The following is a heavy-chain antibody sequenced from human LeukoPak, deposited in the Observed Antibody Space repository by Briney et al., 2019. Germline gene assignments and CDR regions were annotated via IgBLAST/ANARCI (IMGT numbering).Heavy chain of an antibody. CDR2: ISYDGNIK. D-gene: IGHD6-6*01. J-gene: IGHJ6*03. Sequence: GGSLRLSCAASGFTLSSHAIHWVRQAPGKGLEWVALISYDGNIKYYADSVKGRFTISRDNSKNTLSLQMNSLRPEDTAVYYCTRAHLSSSSTDYMDVWGKGTTVTVSS. CDR1: GFTLSSHA. CDR3: TRAHLSSSSTDYMDV. V-gene: IGHV3-30*04.